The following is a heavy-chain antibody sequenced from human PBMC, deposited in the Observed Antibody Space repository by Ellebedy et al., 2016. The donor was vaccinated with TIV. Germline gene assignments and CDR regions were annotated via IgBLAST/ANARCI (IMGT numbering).Heavy chain of an antibody. CDR1: GFIFSNAW. D-gene: IGHD6-19*01. CDR3: TTYSSGWYQGDV. CDR2: IKSKTDGGTT. Sequence: GGSLRLXCAASGFIFSNAWMNWVRQAPGKGLEWVGRIKSKTDGGTTDYAAPVKGRFTISRDDSKNTLYLQMNSLKTEDTAVYYCTTYSSGWYQGDVWGQGTTVTVSS. V-gene: IGHV3-15*07. J-gene: IGHJ6*02.